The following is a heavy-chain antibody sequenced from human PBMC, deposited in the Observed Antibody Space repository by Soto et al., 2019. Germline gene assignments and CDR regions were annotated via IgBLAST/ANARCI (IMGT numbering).Heavy chain of an antibody. J-gene: IGHJ4*02. V-gene: IGHV3-30*18. CDR1: GFTFSSYG. D-gene: IGHD3-3*01. CDR2: ISYDGSNK. CDR3: AKDLYYDVGGGYLDY. Sequence: ALRLSCAASGFTFSSYGMHWVRQAPGKGLEWVAVISYDGSNKYYADSVKGRFTISRDNSKNTLYLQMNSLRAEDTAVYYCAKDLYYDVGGGYLDYWGQGTLVTVSS.